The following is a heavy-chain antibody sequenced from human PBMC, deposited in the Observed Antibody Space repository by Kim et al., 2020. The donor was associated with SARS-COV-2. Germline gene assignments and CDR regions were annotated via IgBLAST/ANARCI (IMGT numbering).Heavy chain of an antibody. CDR3: ARMAFYCSSTSCLMDV. CDR1: GFTFDDYG. CDR2: INWNGGST. Sequence: GGSLRLSCAASGFTFDDYGMSWVRQAPGKGLEWVSGINWNGGSTGYADSVKGRFTISRDNAKNSLYLQMNSLRAEDTALYHCARMAFYCSSTSCLMDVWGQGATVTVSS. J-gene: IGHJ6*02. V-gene: IGHV3-20*01. D-gene: IGHD2-2*01.